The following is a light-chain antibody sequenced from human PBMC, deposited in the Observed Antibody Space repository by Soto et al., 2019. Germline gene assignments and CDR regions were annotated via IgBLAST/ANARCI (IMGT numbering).Light chain of an antibody. Sequence: SYELTQLPSGSVSPGQTARITCFGDALPKQYVHWFQQKPGQAPVLVIYKDSERPSGIRERFSGASSGTTATLTISGVQADDEEDYYCQSQDISRTMKVFGGGTKLTVL. CDR3: QSQDISRTMKV. CDR1: ALPKQY. CDR2: KDS. V-gene: IGLV3-25*03. J-gene: IGLJ2*01.